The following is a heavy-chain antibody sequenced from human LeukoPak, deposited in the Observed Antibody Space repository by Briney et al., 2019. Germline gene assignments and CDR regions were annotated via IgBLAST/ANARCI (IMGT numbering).Heavy chain of an antibody. D-gene: IGHD1-1*01. CDR1: GYTFINYY. J-gene: IGHJ4*02. Sequence: ASVKVSFKASGYTFINYYIHWVRQAPGQGLEWVGIINPSGGSTTYAQKFQGRVSMTRDTSTSTGYMELSSLESDDTALYYCARHSLPGTTPFDYWGQGTLVTVSS. V-gene: IGHV1-46*01. CDR2: INPSGGST. CDR3: ARHSLPGTTPFDY.